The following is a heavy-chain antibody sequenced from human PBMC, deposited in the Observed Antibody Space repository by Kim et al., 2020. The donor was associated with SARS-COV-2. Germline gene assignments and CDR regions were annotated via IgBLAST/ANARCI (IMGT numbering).Heavy chain of an antibody. J-gene: IGHJ4*02. CDR3: ARESSRRADY. Sequence: GGSLRLSCAASGFTFSTYGMSWVRQAPGKGLEWVSAILGRDGSTFYADSVKGRFIISRDNSKNTLFLQLNSLRAEDTALYYCARESSRRADYWGQGTLVT. CDR2: ILGRDGST. CDR1: GFTFSTYG. D-gene: IGHD2-2*01. V-gene: IGHV3-23*01.